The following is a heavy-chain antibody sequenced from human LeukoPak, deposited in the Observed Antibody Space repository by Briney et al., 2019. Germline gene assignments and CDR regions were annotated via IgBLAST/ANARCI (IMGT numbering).Heavy chain of an antibody. J-gene: IGHJ6*02. V-gene: IGHV1-46*01. CDR2: INPGGGST. CDR3: ARERAGYCSGGSCYSTRYYYGMDV. CDR1: GYTFTSYY. Sequence: ASVKVSCKAPGYTFTSYYMHWVRQAPGQGLEWMGIINPGGGSTSYAQKFQGRVTMTRDTSTSTVYMELSSLRSEDTAVYYCARERAGYCSGGSCYSTRYYYGMDVWGQGTTVTVSS. D-gene: IGHD2-15*01.